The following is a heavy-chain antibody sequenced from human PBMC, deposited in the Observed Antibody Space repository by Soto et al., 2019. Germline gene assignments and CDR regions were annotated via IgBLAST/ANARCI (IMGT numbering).Heavy chain of an antibody. J-gene: IGHJ3*02. CDR3: TTGLTAAPDAFDI. V-gene: IGHV3-15*01. Sequence: RLSCAASGFTFSNAWMSWVRQAPGKGLEWVGRIKSKTDGGTTDYAAPVKGRFTISRDDSKNTLYLQMNSLKTEDTAVYYCTTGLTAAPDAFDIWGQGTMVTVS. D-gene: IGHD6-13*01. CDR1: GFTFSNAW. CDR2: IKSKTDGGTT.